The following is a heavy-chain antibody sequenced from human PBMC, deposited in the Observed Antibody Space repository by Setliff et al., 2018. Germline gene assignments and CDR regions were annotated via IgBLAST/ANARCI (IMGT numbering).Heavy chain of an antibody. J-gene: IGHJ4*02. CDR2: ISWNSGSI. CDR3: AKDRGSYSFDY. V-gene: IGHV3-9*01. CDR1: GFTFDDYA. Sequence: GGSLRLSCAASGFTFDDYAMHWVRQAPGKGLEWVSGISWNSGSIGYADSVKGRFTISRDNSKNTLYLQMNSLRAEDTAVYSCAKDRGSYSFDYWGQGTLVTVSS. D-gene: IGHD1-26*01.